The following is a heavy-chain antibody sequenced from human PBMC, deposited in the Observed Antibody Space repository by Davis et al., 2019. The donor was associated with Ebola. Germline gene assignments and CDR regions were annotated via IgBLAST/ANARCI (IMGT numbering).Heavy chain of an antibody. Sequence: PSETLSLTCTVSGGSISSYYWSWIRQPAGKGLEWIGRIYTSGSTNYNPSLKSRVTMSVDTSKNQFSLKLSSVTAADTAVYYCAGFLEWSTDSPYYYYGMDVWGQGTTVTVSS. J-gene: IGHJ6*02. D-gene: IGHD3-3*01. CDR2: IYTSGST. V-gene: IGHV4-4*07. CDR3: AGFLEWSTDSPYYYYGMDV. CDR1: GGSISSYY.